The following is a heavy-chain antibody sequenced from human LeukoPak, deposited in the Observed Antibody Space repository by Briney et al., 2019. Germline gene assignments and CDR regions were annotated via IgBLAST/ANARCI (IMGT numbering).Heavy chain of an antibody. Sequence: ASVKVSCKASGYTFTSYGISWVRQAPGQGLEWMGWISAYNGNTNYAQKLQGRVTMTTDTSTSTAYMELRSLRSDDTAVYYCARSPGEVGAHNWFDPWGQGTLVTVSS. D-gene: IGHD1-26*01. CDR3: ARSPGEVGAHNWFDP. CDR1: GYTFTSYG. V-gene: IGHV1-18*01. CDR2: ISAYNGNT. J-gene: IGHJ5*02.